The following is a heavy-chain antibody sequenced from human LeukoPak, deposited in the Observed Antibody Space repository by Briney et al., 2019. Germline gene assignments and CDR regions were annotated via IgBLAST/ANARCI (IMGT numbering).Heavy chain of an antibody. V-gene: IGHV1-2*02. CDR2: MHGGNGNT. CDR1: GYKFISHY. Sequence: GASVRVSCKASGYKFISHYLQWVRQAPGLGPEWMGWMHGGNGNTRYAEKFEGRVTRTRDTSTGTAYMDLSTLTSDDTAVYYCAREGSYCVGGDCYSFDFWGQGTLVTVSS. D-gene: IGHD2-21*02. J-gene: IGHJ4*02. CDR3: AREGSYCVGGDCYSFDF.